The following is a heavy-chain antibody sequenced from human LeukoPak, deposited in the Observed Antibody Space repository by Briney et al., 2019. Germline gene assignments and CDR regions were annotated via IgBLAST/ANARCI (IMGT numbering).Heavy chain of an antibody. V-gene: IGHV3-23*01. CDR1: GFPFSSYA. D-gene: IGHD6-6*01. J-gene: IGHJ4*02. CDR3: AKTTSIAARPPFDY. CDR2: ISGSGGSA. Sequence: GGSQSLSCAASGFPFSSYAMSWVCKATGKGMEWVSAISGSGGSAYYADSVKGRFTISRYNSKNTLYLQLNSLRAEDTAVYYCAKTTSIAARPPFDYWGQGTLVTVSS.